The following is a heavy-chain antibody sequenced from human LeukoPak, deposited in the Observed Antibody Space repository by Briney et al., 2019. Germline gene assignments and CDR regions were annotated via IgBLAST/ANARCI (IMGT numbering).Heavy chain of an antibody. CDR3: ARLTKSSAYYKYHFDY. V-gene: IGHV1-8*01. Sequence: ASVTVSCKTSGYTFTSYDINWVRQAAGQGLEWMGWMNPNSGNTGYAQKFQGRVTMIRDTSMSTAYMELSSLRSEDTAVYYCARLTKSSAYYKYHFDYWGQGTLVTVSS. CDR2: MNPNSGNT. J-gene: IGHJ4*02. CDR1: GYTFTSYD. D-gene: IGHD3-22*01.